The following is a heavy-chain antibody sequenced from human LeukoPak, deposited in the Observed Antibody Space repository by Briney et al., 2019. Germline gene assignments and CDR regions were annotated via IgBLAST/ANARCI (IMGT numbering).Heavy chain of an antibody. Sequence: GGSLRLSCAASGFTFSSYGMHWVRQAPGKGLEWVAVIWYDGSNKYYADSVKGRFTISRDNSKNTLYLQMNSLRAEDTAVYYCAREENNGYSSSRYFDYWGQGTLVTVSS. J-gene: IGHJ4*02. V-gene: IGHV3-33*01. CDR2: IWYDGSNK. CDR1: GFTFSSYG. D-gene: IGHD6-13*01. CDR3: AREENNGYSSSRYFDY.